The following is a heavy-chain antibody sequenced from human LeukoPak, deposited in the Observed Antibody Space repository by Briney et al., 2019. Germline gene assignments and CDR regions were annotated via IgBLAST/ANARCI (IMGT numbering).Heavy chain of an antibody. Sequence: GGSLRLSCAASGFTFSSYAMHWVRRAPGKGLEWVAVISYDGSNKYYADSVKGRFTISRDNSKNTLYLQMNSLRAEDTAVYYCAREEPDYDEWFDPWGQGTLVTVSS. CDR3: AREEPDYDEWFDP. D-gene: IGHD3-16*01. CDR1: GFTFSSYA. V-gene: IGHV3-30*04. CDR2: ISYDGSNK. J-gene: IGHJ5*02.